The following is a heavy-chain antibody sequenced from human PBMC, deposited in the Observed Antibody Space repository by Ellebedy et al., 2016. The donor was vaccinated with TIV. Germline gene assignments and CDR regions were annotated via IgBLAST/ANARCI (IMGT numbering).Heavy chain of an antibody. V-gene: IGHV1-2*02. CDR1: GYTVTAYY. CDR2: IDPDSGNT. Sequence: ASVKVSCKASGYTVTAYYMHWVRQAPGQGLEWMGWIDPDSGNTHYAQRFQGRVNMTRDTSISTVYMELSRLTSDDTAVYYCARVRGVILGDYWGQGTLVTVSS. J-gene: IGHJ4*02. CDR3: ARVRGVILGDY. D-gene: IGHD3-10*01.